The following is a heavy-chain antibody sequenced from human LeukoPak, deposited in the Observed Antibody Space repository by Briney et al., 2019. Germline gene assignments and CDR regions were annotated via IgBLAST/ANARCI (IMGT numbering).Heavy chain of an antibody. CDR1: GYSISSGYY. V-gene: IGHV4-38-2*01. CDR2: VYHSGST. Sequence: PSETLSLTCAVSGYSISSGYYWGWIRQPPGKGLEWIGSVYHSGSTYYNPSLKSRVTISVDTSKNQFSLKLSSVTAADTAVYYCARIGAITGPFDYRGQGTLVTVSS. CDR3: ARIGAITGPFDY. J-gene: IGHJ4*02. D-gene: IGHD3-22*01.